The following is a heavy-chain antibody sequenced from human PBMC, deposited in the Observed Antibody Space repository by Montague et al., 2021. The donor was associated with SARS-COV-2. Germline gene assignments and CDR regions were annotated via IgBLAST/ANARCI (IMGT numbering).Heavy chain of an antibody. CDR2: IRQSGRT. Sequence: SETLSPTCAVYGGSFGDDHWSWIRQPPGKGLEWIGNIRQSGRTNYNPSLKSRVTISVDTSKDQFSLKLTSVTAADTGLYFCARGHLSVSMIVVVFTTASYYFDYWGQGAQVTVSS. D-gene: IGHD3-22*01. CDR1: GGSFGDDH. J-gene: IGHJ4*02. V-gene: IGHV4-34*01. CDR3: ARGHLSVSMIVVVFTTASYYFDY.